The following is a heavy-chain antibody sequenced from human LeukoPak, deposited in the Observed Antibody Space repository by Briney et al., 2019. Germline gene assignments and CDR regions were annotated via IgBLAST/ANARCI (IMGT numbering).Heavy chain of an antibody. CDR2: IIPIFGTA. Sequence: SVKVSCKASGGTFSSYAISWVRQAPGQGLELMGGIIPIFGTANYAQKFQGRVTITADESTSTAYMALSSLRSEDTAVYYCARTQASDILTGYPAGDAFDIWGPGKMVTVSS. CDR3: ARTQASDILTGYPAGDAFDI. V-gene: IGHV1-69*01. D-gene: IGHD3-9*01. CDR1: GGTFSSYA. J-gene: IGHJ3*02.